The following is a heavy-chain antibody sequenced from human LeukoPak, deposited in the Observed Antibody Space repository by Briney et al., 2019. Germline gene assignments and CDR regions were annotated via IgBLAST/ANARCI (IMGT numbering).Heavy chain of an antibody. J-gene: IGHJ4*01. V-gene: IGHV3-74*01. CDR2: INSDGSST. CDR3: ASILRSSSGYYFDY. CDR1: GFTFSSYW. Sequence: DGSLRLSCAASGFTFSSYWMHWVRQAPGKGLVWVSRINSDGSSTAYAESVKGRFTISRDNAKNTLYLQMNSLRAEDTAVYYCASILRSSSGYYFDYWGHGTLVTVSS. D-gene: IGHD3-10*01.